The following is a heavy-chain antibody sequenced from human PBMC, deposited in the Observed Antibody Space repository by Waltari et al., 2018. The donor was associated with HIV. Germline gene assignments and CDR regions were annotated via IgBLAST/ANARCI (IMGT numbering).Heavy chain of an antibody. CDR1: GFRLRISG. CDR2: IRYDGNTK. V-gene: IGHV3-30*02. J-gene: IGHJ6*02. Sequence: QGQLVESGGGVVQPGGSLRLSCAASGFRLRISGMHWVRQAPGKGLEWVTFIRYDGNTKYYADSVKGRFTISRDNSKNTLYLQMSSLRAEDTAVYYCAKELRSGYSYYYYGMDVWGQGTTVTVSS. CDR3: AKELRSGYSYYYYGMDV. D-gene: IGHD2-15*01.